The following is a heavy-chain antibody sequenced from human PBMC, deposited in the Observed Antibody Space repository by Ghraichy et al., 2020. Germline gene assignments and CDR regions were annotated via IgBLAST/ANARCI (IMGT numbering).Heavy chain of an antibody. Sequence: SETLSLTFTVSGGSISSYYWSWIRQPPGKGLEWIGYIYYSGSTNYNPSLKSRVTISVDTSKNQFSLKLSSVTAADTAVYYCARDAVGGYFDLWGRGTLVTVSS. V-gene: IGHV4-59*01. CDR3: ARDAVGGYFDL. CDR1: GGSISSYY. D-gene: IGHD3-16*01. CDR2: IYYSGST. J-gene: IGHJ2*01.